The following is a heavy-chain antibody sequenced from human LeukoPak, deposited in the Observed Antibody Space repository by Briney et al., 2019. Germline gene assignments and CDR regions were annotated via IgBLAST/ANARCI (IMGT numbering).Heavy chain of an antibody. Sequence: KPSETLSLTCAVYGGSFSGYYWSWIRQPPGKGLEWIGEINQSGSTNYNPSLKSRVTISVDTSKNQFSLKLSSVTAADTAVYYCARGIMDVWGKGTTVTVSS. J-gene: IGHJ6*04. CDR1: GGSFSGYY. V-gene: IGHV4-34*01. CDR3: ARGIMDV. CDR2: INQSGST.